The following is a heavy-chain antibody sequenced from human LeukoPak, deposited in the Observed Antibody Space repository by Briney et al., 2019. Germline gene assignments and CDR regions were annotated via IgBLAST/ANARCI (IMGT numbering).Heavy chain of an antibody. V-gene: IGHV3-21*01. Sequence: GGSLRLSCAASGFTFSSYSMNWVRQAPGKGLEWVSSISSSSSYIYYAGSVKGRFTISRDNAKNSLYLQMNSLRAEDTAVYYCARETPRRGETRDGYRWGQGTVVTVSS. CDR2: ISSSSSYI. D-gene: IGHD5-24*01. CDR1: GFTFSSYS. J-gene: IGHJ4*02. CDR3: ARETPRRGETRDGYR.